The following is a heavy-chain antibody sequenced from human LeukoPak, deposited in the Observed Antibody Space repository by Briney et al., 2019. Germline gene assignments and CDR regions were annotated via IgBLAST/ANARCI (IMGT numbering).Heavy chain of an antibody. CDR2: IHTSGST. J-gene: IGHJ4*02. D-gene: IGHD3-10*01. V-gene: IGHV4-4*09. CDR3: AGQAYFSATGSWTGFDF. CDR1: GGSIGGYY. Sequence: SETLSLTCTVSGGSIGGYYWSWIRQPPGKGLEWIGYIHTSGSTNYNPSLKSRVTMSVDTSKNQFSLKLSSVTAADTAVYFCAGQAYFSATGSWTGFDFWGQGTLVTVSS.